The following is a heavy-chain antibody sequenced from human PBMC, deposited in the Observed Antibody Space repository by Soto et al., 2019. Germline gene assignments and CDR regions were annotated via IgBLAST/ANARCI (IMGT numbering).Heavy chain of an antibody. D-gene: IGHD6-19*01. J-gene: IGHJ4*02. Sequence: SETLSLTCSVSGGSISGSYWSWIRQSPGKGLEWLGYVYYTGSTNYSPSLRSRVSISVDTSKNEFSLRLSSVTAADTAVYFCARSVAVPGAHIDYWGQGXQVTVSS. CDR1: GGSISGSY. V-gene: IGHV4-59*01. CDR2: VYYTGST. CDR3: ARSVAVPGAHIDY.